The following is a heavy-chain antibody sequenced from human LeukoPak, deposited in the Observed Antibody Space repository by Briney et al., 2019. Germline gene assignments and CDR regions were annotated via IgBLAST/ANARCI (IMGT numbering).Heavy chain of an antibody. CDR1: GYTFTGYY. CDR2: INPNSGGT. J-gene: IGHJ4*02. CDR3: ARSIVGAHLSFDY. Sequence: ASVKVSCKASGYTFTGYYMHWVRQAPGQGLEWMGWINPNSGGTNYAQKFQGRVTMTRDTSISTAYMELSRLRSDDTAVYYCARSIVGAHLSFDYWGQGTLVTVSS. D-gene: IGHD1-26*01. V-gene: IGHV1-2*02.